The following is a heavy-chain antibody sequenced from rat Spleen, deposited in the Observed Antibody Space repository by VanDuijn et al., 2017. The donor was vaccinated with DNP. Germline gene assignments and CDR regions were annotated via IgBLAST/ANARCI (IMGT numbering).Heavy chain of an antibody. Sequence: SGFTFSDYYMAWVRQAPAKGLEWVATLSYNGGTPYYRDSVKGRFTISRDNAQSTLYLQMDSLRSEDTATYYCARHRTIMPYYYAMDAWGQGASVTVSS. D-gene: IGHD1-12*01. CDR1: GFTFSDYY. CDR3: ARHRTIMPYYYAMDA. J-gene: IGHJ4*01. CDR2: LSYNGGTP. V-gene: IGHV5-7*01.